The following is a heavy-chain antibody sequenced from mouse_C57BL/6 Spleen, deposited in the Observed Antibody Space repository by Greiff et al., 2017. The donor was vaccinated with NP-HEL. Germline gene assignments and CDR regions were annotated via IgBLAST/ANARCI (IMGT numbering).Heavy chain of an antibody. CDR1: GFTFSSYA. Sequence: EVQLVESGEGLVKPGGSLKLSCAASGFTFSSYAMSWVRQTPEKRLEWVAYISSGGDYIYYADTVKGRFTISRDNARNTLYLQMSSLKSEDTAMYYCTRDQDRLYDGYYRFAYWGQGTLVTVSA. CDR3: TRDQDRLYDGYYRFAY. D-gene: IGHD2-3*01. V-gene: IGHV5-9-1*02. J-gene: IGHJ3*01. CDR2: ISSGGDYI.